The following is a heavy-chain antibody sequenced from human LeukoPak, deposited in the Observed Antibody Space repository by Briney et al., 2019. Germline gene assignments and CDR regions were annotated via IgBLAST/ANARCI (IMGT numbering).Heavy chain of an antibody. CDR3: ARRGTMIVGD. D-gene: IGHD3-22*01. CDR1: GGSISSGDYY. J-gene: IGHJ4*02. CDR2: IYYSGST. V-gene: IGHV4-39*01. Sequence: SETLSLTCTVSGGSISSGDYYWSWIRQPPGKGLEWIGSIYYSGSTYYNPSLKSRVTISVDTSKNQFSLKLSSVTAADTAVYYCARRGTMIVGDWGQGTLVTVSS.